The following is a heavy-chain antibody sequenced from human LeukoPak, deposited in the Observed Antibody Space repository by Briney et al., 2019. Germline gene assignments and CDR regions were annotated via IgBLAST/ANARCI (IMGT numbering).Heavy chain of an antibody. V-gene: IGHV7-4-1*02. D-gene: IGHD2-2*01. CDR3: ARFGSYCSSTSCYYYYYYGMDV. CDR2: INTNTGNP. J-gene: IGHJ6*02. Sequence: ASVKVSCKASGYTFTSYAMNWVRQAPGQGLEWMGWINTNTGNPTYAQGFTRRFVFSLDTSVSTAYLQISSLKAEDTAVYYCARFGSYCSSTSCYYYYYYGMDVWGQGTTVTVSS. CDR1: GYTFTSYA.